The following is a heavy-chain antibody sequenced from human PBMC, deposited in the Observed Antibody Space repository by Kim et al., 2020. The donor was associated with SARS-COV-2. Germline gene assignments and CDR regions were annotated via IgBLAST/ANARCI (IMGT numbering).Heavy chain of an antibody. CDR3: AKDMMYSSGWFGS. V-gene: IGHV3-23*01. Sequence: GGSLRLSCTASGFTFSNYDMSWVRQAPGKGLEWVASINGSAGSTYYADFVKGRFTISRDNSKNTLYVQMNTLRAEDTAMYYCAKDMMYSSGWFGSWGQGT. CDR1: GFTFSNYD. CDR2: INGSAGST. D-gene: IGHD6-19*01. J-gene: IGHJ5*01.